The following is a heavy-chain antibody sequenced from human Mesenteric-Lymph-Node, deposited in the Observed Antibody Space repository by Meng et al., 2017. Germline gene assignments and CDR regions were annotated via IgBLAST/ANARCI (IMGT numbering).Heavy chain of an antibody. V-gene: IGHV4-39*07. J-gene: IGHJ4*02. Sequence: SETLSLSCTVSGGSISSSSYYWGWIRQPPGKGREWIGSIYYSGSTYYNPSLKSRVTISVDTSKNQFSLKLSSVTAADTAVYYCASGLGYCSGGSCYSGPSPDYWGQGTLVTVSS. D-gene: IGHD2-15*01. CDR2: IYYSGST. CDR3: ASGLGYCSGGSCYSGPSPDY. CDR1: GGSISSSSYY.